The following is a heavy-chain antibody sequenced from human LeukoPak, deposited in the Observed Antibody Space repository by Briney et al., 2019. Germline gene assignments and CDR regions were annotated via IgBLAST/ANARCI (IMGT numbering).Heavy chain of an antibody. J-gene: IGHJ4*02. V-gene: IGHV1-69*05. CDR2: IIPIFGTA. Sequence: SVKVSSKAPGGTFSSYAISWVRQAPGQGLEWMGGIIPIFGTANYAQKFQGRVTITTDESTSTAYMELSSLRSEDTAVYYCAKWELRGYYFDYWGQGTLVTVSS. D-gene: IGHD1-26*01. CDR1: GGTFSSYA. CDR3: AKWELRGYYFDY.